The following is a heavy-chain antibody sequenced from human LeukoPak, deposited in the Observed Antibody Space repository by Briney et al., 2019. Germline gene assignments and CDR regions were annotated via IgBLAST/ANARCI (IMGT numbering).Heavy chain of an antibody. D-gene: IGHD3-10*01. J-gene: IGHJ4*02. CDR3: ARDWFLVGY. CDR1: GFTVSSYW. CDR2: IKQDGSEK. V-gene: IGHV3-7*01. Sequence: GGSLRLSCAASGFTVSSYWMSWVRQAPGKGLEWVAIIKQDGSEKYYVDSVKGRFTISRDNAKTSLYLQMNSLRVEDTAVYYCARDWFLVGYWGQGTLVTVSS.